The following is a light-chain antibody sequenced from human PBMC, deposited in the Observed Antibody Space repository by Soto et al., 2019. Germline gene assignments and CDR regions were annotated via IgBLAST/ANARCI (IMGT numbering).Light chain of an antibody. J-gene: IGKJ4*01. CDR2: EAS. CDR3: QQYYSPPVT. CDR1: RGIGNF. V-gene: IGKV1-16*02. Sequence: DIKMTRSPSSLSASVGDTVTITCRASRGIGNFLAWFQHKPGEAPKSLIYEASTLQSGVSSKFSGSGFGTDFTLTIPSLQPEDFAIYYCQQYYSPPVTFGGGTKVEIK.